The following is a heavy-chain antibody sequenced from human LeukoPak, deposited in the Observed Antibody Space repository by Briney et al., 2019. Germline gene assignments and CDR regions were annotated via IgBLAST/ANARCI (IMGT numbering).Heavy chain of an antibody. V-gene: IGHV3-33*05. Sequence: PGGSLRLSCAASGFPFSSYGMHWVRQAPGKGLEWVARLVYDERSDYANSMKGRFSISRDNSKNTLFLDMSDLRVEDTAVYYCARDLSAAFDFWGQGVLVTVSS. CDR1: GFPFSSYG. J-gene: IGHJ4*02. CDR3: ARDLSAAFDF. D-gene: IGHD6-19*01. CDR2: LVYDERS.